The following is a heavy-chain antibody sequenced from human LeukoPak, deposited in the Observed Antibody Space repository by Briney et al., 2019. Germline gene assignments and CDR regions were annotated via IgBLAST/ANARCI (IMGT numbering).Heavy chain of an antibody. CDR3: AREDGYCSGGNCYSYFDS. J-gene: IGHJ4*02. Sequence: PGGSLRLSCAASGFTVSSYSMNWVRQVPGKGLEWVSHISSSGSMIWYGESVKGRFTISRDSAKNSLFLQMYSLRAEDTAVYFCAREDGYCSGGNCYSYFDSWGQGTLVTVSS. CDR2: ISSSGSMI. V-gene: IGHV3-48*01. CDR1: GFTVSSYS. D-gene: IGHD2-15*01.